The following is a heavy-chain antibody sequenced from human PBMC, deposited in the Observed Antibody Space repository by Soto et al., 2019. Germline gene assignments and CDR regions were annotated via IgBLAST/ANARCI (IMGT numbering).Heavy chain of an antibody. V-gene: IGHV1-18*01. D-gene: IGHD1-26*01. J-gene: IGHJ4*02. CDR3: ARDTSHWEYDY. CDR2: INVYNGNT. Sequence: QVQLVQSGAEVKKPGASVKVSCKASGYTFTSYGISWVRQAPGQGLEWMGWINVYNGNTNYAQKHQGRVTMTTDTSTSTAYRDLRSLRSDDTAVYFCARDTSHWEYDYWGQGTLVTVSS. CDR1: GYTFTSYG.